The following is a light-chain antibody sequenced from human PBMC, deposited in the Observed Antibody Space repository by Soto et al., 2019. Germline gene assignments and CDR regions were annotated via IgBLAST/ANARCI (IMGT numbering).Light chain of an antibody. Sequence: DLQMTQSPSSLSTSVGDRVTITCRASQRISYYLNWYQQKPGKAPKLLIYAASSLQSGVPSRFSGSGSGTDFTLTISSLQAEDSATYYCQQTYSTPYTFGQGTNLEIK. J-gene: IGKJ2*01. CDR2: AAS. CDR3: QQTYSTPYT. V-gene: IGKV1-39*01. CDR1: QRISYY.